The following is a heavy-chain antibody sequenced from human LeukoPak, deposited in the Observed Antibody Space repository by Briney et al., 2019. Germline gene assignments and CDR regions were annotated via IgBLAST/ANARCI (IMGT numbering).Heavy chain of an antibody. CDR2: ISAYNGNT. CDR3: ARDSYRTRNYNWFDS. D-gene: IGHD1-7*01. J-gene: IGHJ5*01. V-gene: IGHV1-18*01. CDR1: GYTFTSYG. Sequence: GASVKVSCKASGYTFTSYGISWVRQAPGQGLEWMAWISAYNGNTDYAQKLQGRVTMTTDTSTSTAYMELRSLRSDDTAVYYCARDSYRTRNYNWFDSWGQGTLVTVSS.